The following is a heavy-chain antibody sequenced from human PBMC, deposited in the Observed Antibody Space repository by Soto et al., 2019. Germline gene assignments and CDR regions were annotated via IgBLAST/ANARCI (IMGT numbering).Heavy chain of an antibody. CDR1: GYTFTGYY. J-gene: IGHJ3*02. CDR2: INPNSGGT. D-gene: IGHD2-21*01. CDR3: ARGECGGGYRSFFDI. Sequence: ASVKVSCKASGYTFTGYYMHWVRQAPGQGLEWMGWINPNSGGTNYAQKFQGWVTISLDTSKKHFSLNLSSVTAADTAVYYCARGECGGGYRSFFDIWGQGTVVTVSS. V-gene: IGHV1-2*04.